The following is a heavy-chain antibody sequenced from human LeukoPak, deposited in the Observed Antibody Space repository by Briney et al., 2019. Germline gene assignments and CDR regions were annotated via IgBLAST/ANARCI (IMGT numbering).Heavy chain of an antibody. D-gene: IGHD6-19*01. CDR1: GFTFSRYW. J-gene: IGHJ4*02. Sequence: GGSLRLSCAASGFTFSRYWMTWVRQAPGKGLEWLANIKQDGSVKHYADSVKGRFSISRDNAKDSLYLQMNSLRAEDTAVYYCASWSHEDSSGWDYLDYWGLGTLVTVSS. V-gene: IGHV3-7*05. CDR2: IKQDGSVK. CDR3: ASWSHEDSSGWDYLDY.